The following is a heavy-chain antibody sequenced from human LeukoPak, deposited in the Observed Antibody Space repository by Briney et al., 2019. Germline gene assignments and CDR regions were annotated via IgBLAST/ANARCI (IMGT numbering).Heavy chain of an antibody. CDR2: ISSSGDTI. V-gene: IGHV3-48*03. Sequence: GGSLRLSCAASGFTFSSYEMNWVRQAPGKGLEWVSYISSSGDTIYYADSMKGRFTISRDNAKNSLYLQMNSLRAEDTAVYYCARGGWRGYCSGGSCWPFDYWGQGTLVTASS. J-gene: IGHJ4*02. D-gene: IGHD2-15*01. CDR3: ARGGWRGYCSGGSCWPFDY. CDR1: GFTFSSYE.